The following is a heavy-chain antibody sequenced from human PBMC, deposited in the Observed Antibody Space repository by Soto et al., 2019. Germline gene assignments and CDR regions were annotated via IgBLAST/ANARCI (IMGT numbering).Heavy chain of an antibody. V-gene: IGHV4-59*01. J-gene: IGHJ5*02. CDR2: IYYSGST. CDR3: ARARITIFGFDP. D-gene: IGHD3-3*01. Sequence: SDTLSLTCAGSGGSISSYYWSWIRQPPGKGLEWIGYIYYSGSTNYNPSLKSRVTISVDTSKNQFSLKLSSVTAADTAVYYCARARITIFGFDPWGQGTLVTVSS. CDR1: GGSISSYY.